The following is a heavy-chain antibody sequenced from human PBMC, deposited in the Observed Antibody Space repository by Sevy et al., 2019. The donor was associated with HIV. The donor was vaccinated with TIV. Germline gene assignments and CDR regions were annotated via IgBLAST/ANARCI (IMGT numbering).Heavy chain of an antibody. D-gene: IGHD1-20*01. Sequence: SETLSLTCTVSGGSMSTYYWSWIRQPPGKGLEWIGYIYYSGSTNYNPSLKSRLTMSVDTSKNQFSLKLSSVTAADTAVYYWAEVGFKWNDVDSWGQGTLVTVSS. CDR2: IYYSGST. V-gene: IGHV4-59*01. J-gene: IGHJ4*02. CDR1: GGSMSTYY. CDR3: AEVGFKWNDVDS.